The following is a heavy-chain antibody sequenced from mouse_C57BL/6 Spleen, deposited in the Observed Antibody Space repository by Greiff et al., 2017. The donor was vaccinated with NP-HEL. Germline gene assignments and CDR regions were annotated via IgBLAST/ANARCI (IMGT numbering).Heavy chain of an antibody. CDR2: ISDGGSYT. CDR3: ATGSSSYYAMDY. J-gene: IGHJ4*01. D-gene: IGHD1-1*01. CDR1: GFTFSSYA. Sequence: EVMLVESGGGLVKPGGSLKLSCAASGFTFSSYAMSWVRQTPEKRLEWVATISDGGSYTYYPDNVKGRFTISRDNAKNNLYLQMSHLKSEDTAMYYCATGSSSYYAMDYWGQGTSVTVSS. V-gene: IGHV5-4*03.